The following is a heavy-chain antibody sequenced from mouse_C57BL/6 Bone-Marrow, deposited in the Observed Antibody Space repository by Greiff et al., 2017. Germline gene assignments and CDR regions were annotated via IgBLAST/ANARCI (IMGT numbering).Heavy chain of an antibody. CDR3: ARKEDSSGYVAWVAY. CDR2: IDPNSGGT. Sequence: QVQLHQPGAELVKPGASVKLSCKASGYTFTSYWMHWVKQRPGRGLEWIGRIDPNSGGTKYNEKFKSKATLTVDKPASTAYMQLSSLTSEDSAVCYGARKEDSSGYVAWVAYWGQGALVTVSA. D-gene: IGHD3-2*02. V-gene: IGHV1-72*01. CDR1: GYTFTSYW. J-gene: IGHJ3*01.